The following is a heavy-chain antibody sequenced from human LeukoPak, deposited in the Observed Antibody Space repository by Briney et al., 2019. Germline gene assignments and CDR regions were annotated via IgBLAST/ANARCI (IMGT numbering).Heavy chain of an antibody. J-gene: IGHJ5*02. CDR1: GYTFTSYY. CDR3: ARWTHAAGNVRVPGWFDP. D-gene: IGHD6-13*01. V-gene: IGHV1-46*01. CDR2: INPSGGST. Sequence: GASVKVSCKASGYTFTSYYMHWVRQAPGQGLEWMGIINPSGGSTSYAQKFQGRVTMTRDTSTSTVYMELSSLRSEDTAVYYCARWTHAAGNVRVPGWFDPWGQGTLVTVSS.